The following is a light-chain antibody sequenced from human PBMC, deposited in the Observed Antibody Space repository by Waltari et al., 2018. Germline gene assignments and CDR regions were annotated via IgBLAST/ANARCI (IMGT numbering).Light chain of an antibody. CDR1: SGHSSNI. J-gene: IGLJ3*02. CDR3: QTGGHGTWV. V-gene: IGLV4-69*01. CDR2: VNSDGSH. Sequence: QLVLTQSPSASASLGASVKFTCTLSSGHSSNIIAWHQQQPEKGPRYLMKVNSDGSHSKGAEIPERVSGSGSGTARYLTMSSVQSEDEADYYWQTGGHGTWVFGGGTKLTVL.